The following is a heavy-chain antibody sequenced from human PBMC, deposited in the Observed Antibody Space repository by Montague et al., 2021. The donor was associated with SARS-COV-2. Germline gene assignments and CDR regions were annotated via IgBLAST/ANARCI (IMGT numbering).Heavy chain of an antibody. Sequence: SETLSLTCAVYGGSFSGYYWSWIRQPPGKGLEWIGEINHSGSTNYNPSXXSRVTISVDTSKNQFSLKLSSVTAADTAVYYCARQGDQLLLEYWFDPWGQGTLVTVSS. V-gene: IGHV4-34*01. D-gene: IGHD2-2*01. CDR3: ARQGDQLLLEYWFDP. CDR1: GGSFSGYY. J-gene: IGHJ5*02. CDR2: INHSGST.